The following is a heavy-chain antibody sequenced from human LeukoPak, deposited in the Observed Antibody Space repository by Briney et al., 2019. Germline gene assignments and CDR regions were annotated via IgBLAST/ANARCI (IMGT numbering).Heavy chain of an antibody. D-gene: IGHD5/OR15-5a*01. Sequence: PGGSLRLSCAASGFTFSSYNMNWVRQAPGKGLEWVSYISSSSSTEYYADSVKGRFTISRDNAKNSLYLQMDSLRAADTAVYYCTVSFDFWGQGTLVTVSS. CDR1: GFTFSSYN. V-gene: IGHV3-48*04. CDR2: ISSSSSTE. J-gene: IGHJ4*02. CDR3: TVSFDF.